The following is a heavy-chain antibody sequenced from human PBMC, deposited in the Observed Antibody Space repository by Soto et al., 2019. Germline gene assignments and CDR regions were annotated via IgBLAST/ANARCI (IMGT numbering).Heavy chain of an antibody. V-gene: IGHV5-51*01. CDR3: ARQETNILTGSYYYFGMYV. CDR1: GYKVSTWHNFTSYW. D-gene: IGHD3-9*01. Sequence: GESLKISCMGSGYKVSTWHNFTSYWIAWVRQMPGEGLEWMGIIYPGDSDTRYSPSFQGQVTISADKSINSVYLQWSSLKASDTAMYYCARQETNILTGSYYYFGMYVWGQGTTVTVSS. J-gene: IGHJ6*02. CDR2: IYPGDSDT.